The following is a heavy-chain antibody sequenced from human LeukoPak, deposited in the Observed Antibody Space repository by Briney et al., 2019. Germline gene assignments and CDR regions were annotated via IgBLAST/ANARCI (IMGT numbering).Heavy chain of an antibody. CDR1: GFTFTRYW. J-gene: IGHJ4*02. V-gene: IGHV3-7*01. CDR3: ARVSRSGYYGEY. CDR2: IKQDGSEQ. D-gene: IGHD3-3*01. Sequence: GGSLRLSCAASGFTFTRYWMAWVRQAPGKGLEWVANIKQDGSEQYHVDSVRGRFTMSRDNTKNIVFLQMDSLRVEDTAVYYCARVSRSGYYGEYWGQGTTVTVSS.